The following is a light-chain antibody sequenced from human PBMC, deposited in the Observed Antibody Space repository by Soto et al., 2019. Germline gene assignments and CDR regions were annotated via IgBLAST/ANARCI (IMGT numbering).Light chain of an antibody. CDR1: SSNIGNSY. V-gene: IGLV1-51*01. CDR2: DNN. J-gene: IGLJ3*02. Sequence: QSVLTQPPSVSAAPGQKVNISCSGRSSNIGNSYVSWYQQLPGTAPKLLIYDNNKRPSGIPDRFSGSKSGTSATLGITGLQTGDEADYYCGTWDNNLSVVFGGGTKPTVL. CDR3: GTWDNNLSVV.